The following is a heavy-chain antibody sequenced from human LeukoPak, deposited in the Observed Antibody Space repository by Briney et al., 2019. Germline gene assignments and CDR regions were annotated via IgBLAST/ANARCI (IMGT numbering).Heavy chain of an antibody. CDR3: ARELVDIVATSYFDI. J-gene: IGHJ3*02. D-gene: IGHD5-12*01. Sequence: GASVKVSCKASGYTLTGYYMHWVRQAPGQGLEWMGWTNPNSGGTNYAQKFQGRVAMTRDTSISTAYMELSRLRSDDTAVYYCARELVDIVATSYFDIWGQGTMVTVSS. CDR2: TNPNSGGT. CDR1: GYTLTGYY. V-gene: IGHV1-2*02.